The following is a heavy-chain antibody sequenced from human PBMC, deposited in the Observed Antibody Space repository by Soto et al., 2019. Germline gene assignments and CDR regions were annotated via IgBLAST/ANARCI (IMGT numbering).Heavy chain of an antibody. CDR1: GGSISNYY. Sequence: SETLSLTCTVSGGSISNYYWSWIRQPPGKGLEWIGYIYNSGSTDYNPSLKSRVTISVDTSKNQLSLRLTSVSAADTAVYYCSSPNGGDYAFDIWGQGTMVTVSS. CDR2: IYNSGST. CDR3: SSPNGGDYAFDI. V-gene: IGHV4-59*08. D-gene: IGHD2-21*02. J-gene: IGHJ3*02.